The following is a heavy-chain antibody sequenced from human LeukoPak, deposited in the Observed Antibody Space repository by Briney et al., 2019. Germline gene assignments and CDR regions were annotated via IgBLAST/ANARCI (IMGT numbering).Heavy chain of an antibody. V-gene: IGHV1-69*05. J-gene: IGHJ5*02. D-gene: IGHD5-24*01. Sequence: ASVKVSCKASGGTFSSYAISWVRQAPGQGLEWRGGIIPVFGTANYAQKFQGRVTITTDESTSTAYMELSSLRSEDMAVYYCARASEMATTFIWFDPWGQGTLVTVSS. CDR2: IIPVFGTA. CDR3: ARASEMATTFIWFDP. CDR1: GGTFSSYA.